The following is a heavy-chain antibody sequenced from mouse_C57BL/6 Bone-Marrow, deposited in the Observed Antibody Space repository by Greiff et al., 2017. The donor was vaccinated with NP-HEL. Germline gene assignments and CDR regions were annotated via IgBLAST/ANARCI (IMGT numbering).Heavy chain of an antibody. V-gene: IGHV14-1*01. CDR3: TTDLLLRFFDY. Sequence: VQLQQSGAELVRPGASVKLSCTASGFNIKDYYMHWVKQRPEQGLEWIGRTDPEDGDTEYAPKFQGKATMTADTSSNTAYLQLSSLTSEDTAVYYCTTDLLLRFFDYWGQGTTLTVSS. CDR2: TDPEDGDT. CDR1: GFNIKDYY. J-gene: IGHJ2*01. D-gene: IGHD1-1*01.